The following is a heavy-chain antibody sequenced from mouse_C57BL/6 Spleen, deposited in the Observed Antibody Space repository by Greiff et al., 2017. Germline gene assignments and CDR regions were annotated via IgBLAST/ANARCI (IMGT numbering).Heavy chain of an antibody. V-gene: IGHV10-3*01. CDR2: IRSKSSNYAT. CDR3: NYDYDGGLAY. Sequence: EVQLVESGGGLVQPKGSLKLSCAASGFTFNTYALHWVRQAPGKGLEWVARIRSKSSNYATYYADSVKDRFTISRDDSQSMLYLQMNNLKTEDTARYDGNYDYDGGLAYWGQGTLVTVSA. CDR1: GFTFNTYA. D-gene: IGHD2-4*01. J-gene: IGHJ3*01.